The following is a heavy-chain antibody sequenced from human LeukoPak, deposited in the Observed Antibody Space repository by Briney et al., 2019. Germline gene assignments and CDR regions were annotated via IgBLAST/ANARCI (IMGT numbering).Heavy chain of an antibody. D-gene: IGHD7-27*01. Sequence: SVKVSCKASGGTFSSYAISWVRQAPGQGLEWMGRIIPILGIANYAQKFQGRVTITRDTSASTAYMELSSLRSEDTAVYYCAREKSWGSGPIYFDYWGQGTLVTVSS. CDR1: GGTFSSYA. CDR3: AREKSWGSGPIYFDY. V-gene: IGHV1-69*04. J-gene: IGHJ4*02. CDR2: IIPILGIA.